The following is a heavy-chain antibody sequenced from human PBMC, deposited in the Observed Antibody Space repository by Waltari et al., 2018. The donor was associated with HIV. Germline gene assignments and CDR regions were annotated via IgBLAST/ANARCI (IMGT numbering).Heavy chain of an antibody. D-gene: IGHD3-10*01. V-gene: IGHV3-30*18. CDR1: SSYG. Sequence: SSYGMHWVRQAPGKGLEWVAVISYDGSNKYYADSVKGRFTISRDNSKNTLYLQMNSLRAEDTAVYYCAKVLNYYGSGSYYNGIQGDYYYYGMDVWGQGTTVTVSS. CDR2: ISYDGSNK. CDR3: AKVLNYYGSGSYYNGIQGDYYYYGMDV. J-gene: IGHJ6*02.